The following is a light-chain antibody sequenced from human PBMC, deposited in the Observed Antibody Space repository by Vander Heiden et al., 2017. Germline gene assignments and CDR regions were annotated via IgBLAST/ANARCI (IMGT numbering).Light chain of an antibody. CDR3: QQSFNVPRT. J-gene: IGKJ1*01. V-gene: IGKV1-39*01. CDR2: AAS. CDR1: RNIFKY. Sequence: DIQMPQSPSSLSASVGDTVTITCRSSRNIFKYINWYQQKPGRAPKVLIYAASSLQSGVSSRFSGSGSGTEFALTISSLQPDDFATYYCQQSFNVPRTFGQGTRVQIK.